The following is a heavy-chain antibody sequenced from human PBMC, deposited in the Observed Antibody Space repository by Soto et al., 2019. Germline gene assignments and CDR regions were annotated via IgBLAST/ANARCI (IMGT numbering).Heavy chain of an antibody. CDR2: IRSKAYGGTT. J-gene: IGHJ6*02. V-gene: IGHV3-49*03. CDR3: TRLEFGELPTHYYYGMDV. D-gene: IGHD3-10*01. CDR1: GFTFGDYA. Sequence: GGSLRLSCTASGFTFGDYAMSWFRQAPGKGLEWVGFIRSKAYGGTTEYAASVKGRFTISRDDSKSIAYLQMNSLKTEDTAVYYCTRLEFGELPTHYYYGMDVWGQGTTVTVSS.